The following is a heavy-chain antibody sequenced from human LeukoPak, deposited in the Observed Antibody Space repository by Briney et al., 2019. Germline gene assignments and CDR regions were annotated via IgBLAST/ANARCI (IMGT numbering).Heavy chain of an antibody. J-gene: IGHJ5*02. V-gene: IGHV1-69*13. CDR1: GGTFSSYA. Sequence: SVKVSCKASGGTFSSYAISWVRQAPGQGLEWMGGIIPIFGTANYAQKFQGRVTITADESTSTAYVELSSLRSEDTAVYYCASGYYDSSGGNWFDPWGQGTLVTVSS. CDR3: ASGYYDSSGGNWFDP. D-gene: IGHD3-22*01. CDR2: IIPIFGTA.